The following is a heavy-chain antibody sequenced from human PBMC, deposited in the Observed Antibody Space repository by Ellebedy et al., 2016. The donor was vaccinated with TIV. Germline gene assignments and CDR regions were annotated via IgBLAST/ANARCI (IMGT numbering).Heavy chain of an antibody. D-gene: IGHD5-24*01. CDR1: GFTFSSYA. CDR3: AREKDGYNCFDY. CDR2: ITSSSSYI. V-gene: IGHV3-21*01. J-gene: IGHJ4*02. Sequence: GGSLRLXXAASGFTFSSYAMNRVRQAPGKGLEWVSSITSSSSYIYYADSLRGRFTISRDNAKNSLYLQMNSLSPEDTAVYYCAREKDGYNCFDYWGQGTRVTVSS.